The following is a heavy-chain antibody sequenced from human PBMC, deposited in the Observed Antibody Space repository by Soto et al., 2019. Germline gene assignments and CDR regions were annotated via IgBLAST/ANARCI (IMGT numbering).Heavy chain of an antibody. CDR2: IYYSGST. V-gene: IGHV4-31*03. CDR3: ARGYCSGGSCPPDDAFDI. Sequence: QVQLQESGPGLVKPSQTLSLTCTVSGGSISSGGYYWSWIRQHPGKGLEWIGYIYYSGSTYYNPSLKSRVTISVDTSKNQFSLKLSSVTAADTAVYYCARGYCSGGSCPPDDAFDIWGQGTMVTVSS. CDR1: GGSISSGGYY. D-gene: IGHD2-15*01. J-gene: IGHJ3*02.